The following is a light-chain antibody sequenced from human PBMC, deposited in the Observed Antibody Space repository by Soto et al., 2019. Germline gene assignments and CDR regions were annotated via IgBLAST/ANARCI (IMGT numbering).Light chain of an antibody. J-gene: IGKJ1*01. V-gene: IGKV3-20*01. CDR2: GAS. CDR1: QSFSSSF. Sequence: EIVLTQSPGTLSLSPGERATLSCRASQSFSSSFLAWYQQKPGQAPRLLIYGASSRATGIPDRFSGSGSRTDFSLTISRLEPEDFAVYYCQQYGSSSWTFGQGTKVEIK. CDR3: QQYGSSSWT.